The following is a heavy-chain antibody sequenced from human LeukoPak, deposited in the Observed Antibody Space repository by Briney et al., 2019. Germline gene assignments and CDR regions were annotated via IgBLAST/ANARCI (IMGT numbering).Heavy chain of an antibody. CDR3: ARSGSGYLRYYFDY. CDR2: IYSSGST. CDR1: GGSISSSSYY. Sequence: PSETLSLTCTVSGGSISSSSYYWGWIRQPPGKGLEGMGSIYSSGSTYYNPSLRSRDTVSVDTSKNQFSLKLSSVTAADTAVYYCARSGSGYLRYYFDYWGQGTLVTVSS. V-gene: IGHV4-39*07. D-gene: IGHD5-12*01. J-gene: IGHJ4*02.